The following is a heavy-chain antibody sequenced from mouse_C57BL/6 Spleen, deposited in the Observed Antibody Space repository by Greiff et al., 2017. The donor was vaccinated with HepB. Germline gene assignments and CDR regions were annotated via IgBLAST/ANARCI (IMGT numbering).Heavy chain of an antibody. D-gene: IGHD2-13*01. V-gene: IGHV5-4*01. CDR3: ARDGGDYPFAY. J-gene: IGHJ3*01. CDR1: GFTFSSYA. CDR2: ISDGGSYT. Sequence: EVKLVESGGGLVKPGGSLKLSCAASGFTFSSYAMSWVRQTPEKRLEWVATISDGGSYTYYPDNVKGRFTISRDSAKNNLYLQMSHLKSDDTAMYYCARDGGDYPFAYWGQGTLVTVSA.